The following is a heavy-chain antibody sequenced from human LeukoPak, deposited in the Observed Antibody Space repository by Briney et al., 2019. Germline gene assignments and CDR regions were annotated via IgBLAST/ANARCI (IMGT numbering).Heavy chain of an antibody. CDR3: ASGTTVTNFAY. CDR2: IKQDGSEK. D-gene: IGHD4-17*01. Sequence: GGSLRLSCAASGFTFSNYWMSWVRQAPGKGLEWVANIKQDGSEKYSVDSVKGRFTISRDNARNSLYLQMNSLRAEDTAVYYCASGTTVTNFAYWGQGTLVTVSS. CDR1: GFTFSNYW. V-gene: IGHV3-7*03. J-gene: IGHJ4*02.